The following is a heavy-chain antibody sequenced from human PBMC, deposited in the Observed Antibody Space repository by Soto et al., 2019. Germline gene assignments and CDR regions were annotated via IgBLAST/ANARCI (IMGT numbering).Heavy chain of an antibody. D-gene: IGHD6-19*01. Sequence: QVQLVQSGAEVKKPGSSVKVSCKASGGTFSSYAISWVRQAPGQGLEWMGGIIPSFGTANYAQKFQGRVTITADESTSTAYMELSSLRTDDTAVYYCARDLYSSGRRNYGMDVWGQGTTVTVSS. CDR1: GGTFSSYA. CDR3: ARDLYSSGRRNYGMDV. CDR2: IIPSFGTA. J-gene: IGHJ6*02. V-gene: IGHV1-69*01.